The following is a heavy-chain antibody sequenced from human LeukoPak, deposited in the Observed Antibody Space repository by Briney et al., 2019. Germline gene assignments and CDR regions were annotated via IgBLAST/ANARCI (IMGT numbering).Heavy chain of an antibody. CDR3: AEEDGGYDILTPFDY. D-gene: IGHD3-9*01. J-gene: IGHJ4*02. Sequence: PGGSLRLSCAASGFTFSSYAMSWVRQAPGKGLEWVSANSGSGGSTYYADSVKGRFTISRDNYKNTLYLQMNSLRAEDTAVYYCAEEDGGYDILTPFDYWGQGTLVTVSS. CDR2: NSGSGGST. CDR1: GFTFSSYA. V-gene: IGHV3-23*01.